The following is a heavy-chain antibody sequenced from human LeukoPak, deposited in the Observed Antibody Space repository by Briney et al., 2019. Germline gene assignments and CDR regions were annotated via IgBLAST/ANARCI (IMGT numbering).Heavy chain of an antibody. CDR2: MYYSGST. V-gene: IGHV4-39*07. CDR1: GGSISSSSYY. D-gene: IGHD1-26*01. J-gene: IGHJ4*02. CDR3: ARSKSGSYHTPFDY. Sequence: SETLSLTCTVPGGSISSSSYYWGWIRQPPGKGLEWIGSMYYSGSTYYNPSLKSRVTISVDTSKNQFSLKMSSVTAADTAVYYCARSKSGSYHTPFDYWGQGTLVTVSS.